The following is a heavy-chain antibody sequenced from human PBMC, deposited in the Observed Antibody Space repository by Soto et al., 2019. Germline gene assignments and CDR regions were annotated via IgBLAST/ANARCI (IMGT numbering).Heavy chain of an antibody. V-gene: IGHV1-3*01. CDR1: GYTFTSYA. D-gene: IGHD6-19*01. Sequence: QVQLVQSGAEVKKPGASVKVSCKASGYTFTSYAMHWVRQAPGQRLEWMGWINAGNGNTKYSQKFQGRVTITRETSASTAYMELSSLRSEDTAVYYCARVSGWYYFDYWGQGTLVTVSS. CDR3: ARVSGWYYFDY. CDR2: INAGNGNT. J-gene: IGHJ4*02.